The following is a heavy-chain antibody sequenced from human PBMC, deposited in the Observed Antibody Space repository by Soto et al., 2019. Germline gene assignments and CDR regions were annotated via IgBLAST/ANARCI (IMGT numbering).Heavy chain of an antibody. CDR1: GFTFSSYA. D-gene: IGHD6-19*01. J-gene: IGHJ4*02. CDR2: ISGSGDST. Sequence: GGSMRLSCAASGFTFSSYAMNWVRQAPGKGLEWVSVISGSGDSTYYADSVKGRFTISRDNSKNTLYLQMNSLRAEDTAVYYCASRSSGWFFDYWGQGTLVTVSS. V-gene: IGHV3-23*01. CDR3: ASRSSGWFFDY.